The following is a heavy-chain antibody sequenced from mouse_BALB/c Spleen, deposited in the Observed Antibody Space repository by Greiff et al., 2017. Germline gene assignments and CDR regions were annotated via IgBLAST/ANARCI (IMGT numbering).Heavy chain of an antibody. CDR2: INPSSGYT. CDR3: ARGATARAPWFAY. Sequence: VQLQESAAELARPGASVKMSCKASGYTFTSYTMHWVKQRPGQGLEWIGYINPSSGYTEYNQKFKDKTTLTADKSSSTAYMQLSSLTSEDSAVYYCARGATARAPWFAYWGQGTLVTVSA. CDR1: GYTFTSYT. D-gene: IGHD3-2*01. J-gene: IGHJ3*01. V-gene: IGHV1-4*02.